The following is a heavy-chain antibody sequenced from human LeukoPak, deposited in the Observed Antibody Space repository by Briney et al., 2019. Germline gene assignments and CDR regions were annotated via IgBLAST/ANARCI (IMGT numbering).Heavy chain of an antibody. D-gene: IGHD3-10*01. CDR3: AKDALWFPTY. CDR2: ISGSGGST. V-gene: IGHV3-23*01. Sequence: PGGSLRLSCAASGFTFSSYAMSWVRQAPGKGLEWVSAISGSGGSTYYADSVKDHFTISRDNSKNTLYLQMNSLSAEDTAVYYCAKDALWFPTYWGQGTLVTVSS. J-gene: IGHJ4*02. CDR1: GFTFSSYA.